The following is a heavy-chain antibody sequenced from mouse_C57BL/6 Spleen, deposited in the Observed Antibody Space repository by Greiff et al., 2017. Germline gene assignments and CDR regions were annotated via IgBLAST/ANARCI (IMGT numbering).Heavy chain of an antibody. Sequence: EVKLMESGEGLVKPGGSLKLSCAASGFTFSSYAMSWVRQTPEKRLEWVAYISSGGDYIYYADTVKGRFTISRDNARNTLYLQMSSLKSEDTAMYYCTRALYGNYFDYWGQGTTLTVSS. D-gene: IGHD2-1*01. V-gene: IGHV5-9-1*02. J-gene: IGHJ2*01. CDR2: ISSGGDYI. CDR3: TRALYGNYFDY. CDR1: GFTFSSYA.